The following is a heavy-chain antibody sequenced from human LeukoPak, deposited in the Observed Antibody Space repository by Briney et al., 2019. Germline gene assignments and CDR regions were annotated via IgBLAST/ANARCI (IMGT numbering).Heavy chain of an antibody. J-gene: IGHJ4*02. V-gene: IGHV4-38-2*02. D-gene: IGHD6-19*01. CDR1: GYSISSGYY. CDR3: ARGRSSGWYIDPPYYFDY. CDR2: IYHSGST. Sequence: SETLSLTCTVSGYSISSGYYWGWIRQPPGKGLEWIGSIYHSGSTYYNPSLKSRVTISVDTSKNQFSLKLSSVTAADTAVYYCARGRSSGWYIDPPYYFDYWGQGTLVTVSS.